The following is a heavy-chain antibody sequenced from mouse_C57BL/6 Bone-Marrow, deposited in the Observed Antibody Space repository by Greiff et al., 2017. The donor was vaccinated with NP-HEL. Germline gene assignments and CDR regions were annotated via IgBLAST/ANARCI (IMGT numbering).Heavy chain of an antibody. CDR1: GYTFTSYW. J-gene: IGHJ4*01. Sequence: QVQLQQPGAELVRPGSSVKLSCKASGYTFTSYWMHWVKQRPIQGLEWIGNIDPSDSETHYNQKFKDKATLTVDKSSSTAYMQLSSLTSEDSAVYYCARWLRRGAMDYWGQGTSVTVSS. CDR3: ARWLRRGAMDY. V-gene: IGHV1-52*01. D-gene: IGHD2-2*01. CDR2: IDPSDSET.